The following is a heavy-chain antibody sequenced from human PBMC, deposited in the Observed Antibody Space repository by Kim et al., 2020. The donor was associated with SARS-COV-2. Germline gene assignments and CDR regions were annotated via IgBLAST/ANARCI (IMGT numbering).Heavy chain of an antibody. CDR2: INSDGSST. Sequence: GGSLRLSCAASGFTFSSYWMHWVRQAPGKGLVWVSRINSDGSSTSYADSVKGRFTISRDNAKNTLYLQMNSLRAEDTAVYYCARDLPIAAAGTFSYYYGMDVWGQGTTVTVSS. D-gene: IGHD6-13*01. V-gene: IGHV3-74*01. J-gene: IGHJ6*02. CDR3: ARDLPIAAAGTFSYYYGMDV. CDR1: GFTFSSYW.